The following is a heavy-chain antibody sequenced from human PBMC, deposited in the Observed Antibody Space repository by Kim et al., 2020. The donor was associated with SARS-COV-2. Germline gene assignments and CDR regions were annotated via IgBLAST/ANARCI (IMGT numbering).Heavy chain of an antibody. CDR2: ISYDGSNK. CDR3: ARDEDGFDY. CDR1: GFTFSSYA. V-gene: IGHV3-30*04. J-gene: IGHJ4*02. Sequence: GGSLRLSCAASGFTFSSYAMHWVRQAPGKGLEWVAVISYDGSNKYYVDSVKGRFTISRDNSKNTLYLQMNSLRAEDTAVYYCARDEDGFDYGGQGTLVTVSS.